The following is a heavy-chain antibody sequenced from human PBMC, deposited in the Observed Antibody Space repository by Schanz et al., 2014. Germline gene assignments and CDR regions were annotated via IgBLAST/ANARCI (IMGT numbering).Heavy chain of an antibody. J-gene: IGHJ4*02. V-gene: IGHV1-69*02. CDR1: GGTFSSYS. Sequence: QLVQSGAEVKKPGSSVKVSCKASGGTFSSYSISWVRQAPGQGLEWMGRIIPILGIANYAQKFQGRVTNTADKSTSTAYMDLSSLRPEDTAVYYCARSNYYDNSDYYNSFDYWGQGTLVTVSS. CDR2: IIPILGIA. D-gene: IGHD3-22*01. CDR3: ARSNYYDNSDYYNSFDY.